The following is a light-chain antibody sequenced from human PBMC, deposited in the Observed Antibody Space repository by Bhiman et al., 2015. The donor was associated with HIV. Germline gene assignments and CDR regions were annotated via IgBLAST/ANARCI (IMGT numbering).Light chain of an antibody. V-gene: IGLV3-1*01. CDR2: QNN. Sequence: SYVVTQPPSVSVSPGQTASITCSGDKLGNKYAYWYQQKPGQSPVLVIYQNNKRPSGIPERFSGSNSGNTATLTISRVEAGDEADYYCQVWDSSSVVFGGGTKLTVL. CDR3: QVWDSSSVV. CDR1: KLGNKY. J-gene: IGLJ2*01.